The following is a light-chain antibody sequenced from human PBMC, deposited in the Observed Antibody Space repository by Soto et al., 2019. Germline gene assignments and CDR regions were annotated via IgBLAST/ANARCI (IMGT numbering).Light chain of an antibody. V-gene: IGKV3-20*01. Sequence: ELVLTQSPGTLSLSPGERATLSCRASQSVSSSYLAWYQQKPVQAPRLLIYGASSRATGIPDRFSGSGSGTDFTHTIIRLEPEDFAVYYCQQYGSSPPTFGQGTKVEIK. J-gene: IGKJ1*01. CDR3: QQYGSSPPT. CDR2: GAS. CDR1: QSVSSSY.